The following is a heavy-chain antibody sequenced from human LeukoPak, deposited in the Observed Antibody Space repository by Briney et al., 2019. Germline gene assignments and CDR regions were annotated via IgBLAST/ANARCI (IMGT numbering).Heavy chain of an antibody. Sequence: ASVKVSCKASGYTFTSYGISWVRQAPGQGLECMGWISAYNGNTNYAQKLQGRVTMTTDTSTSTAYMELRSLRSDDTAVYYCARGAGLLWFGELLPPYYFDYWGQGTLVTVSS. J-gene: IGHJ4*02. CDR1: GYTFTSYG. CDR2: ISAYNGNT. V-gene: IGHV1-18*01. D-gene: IGHD3-10*01. CDR3: ARGAGLLWFGELLPPYYFDY.